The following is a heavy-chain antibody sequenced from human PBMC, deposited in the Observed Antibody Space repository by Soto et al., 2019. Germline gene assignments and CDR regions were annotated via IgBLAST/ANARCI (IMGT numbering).Heavy chain of an antibody. J-gene: IGHJ4*02. CDR1: GYTFTSYY. Sequence: ASVKVSCKASGYTFTSYYMHWVRQAPGQGLEWMGLINPSGGSTSYAQKFQGWVTMTRDTSISTAYMELSRLRSDDTAVYYCARGGDNVLRYFDWSTIDYWGQGTLVTVSS. D-gene: IGHD3-9*01. CDR2: INPSGGST. V-gene: IGHV1-46*01. CDR3: ARGGDNVLRYFDWSTIDY.